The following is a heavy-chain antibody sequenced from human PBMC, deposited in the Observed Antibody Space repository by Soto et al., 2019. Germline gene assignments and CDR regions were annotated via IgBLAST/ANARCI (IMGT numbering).Heavy chain of an antibody. D-gene: IGHD3-9*01. J-gene: IGHJ6*02. CDR2: IWYDGSNK. V-gene: IGHV3-33*01. Sequence: QVQLVESGGGVVQPGRSLRLSCAASGFTFSSYGMHWVRQAPGKGLEWVAVIWYDGSNKYYADSVKGRFTISRDNSKNTLYLQMNSLRAEDTAVYYCARNKDILTGYSYYYCGMDVWGQGTTVTVSS. CDR1: GFTFSSYG. CDR3: ARNKDILTGYSYYYCGMDV.